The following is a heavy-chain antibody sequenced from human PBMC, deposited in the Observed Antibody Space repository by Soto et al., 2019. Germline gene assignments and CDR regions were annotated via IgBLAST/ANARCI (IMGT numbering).Heavy chain of an antibody. CDR3: ARVSIVTRVYYGMDV. CDR2: INPSGGST. Sequence: ASVKVSCKAPGYTFTSYYMHWVRQAPGQGLEWMGIINPSGGSTSYAQKFQGRVTMTRDTSTSTVYMELSSLRSEDTAVYYCARVSIVTRVYYGMDVWGQGTTVTVSS. V-gene: IGHV1-46*01. D-gene: IGHD3-16*02. J-gene: IGHJ6*02. CDR1: GYTFTSYY.